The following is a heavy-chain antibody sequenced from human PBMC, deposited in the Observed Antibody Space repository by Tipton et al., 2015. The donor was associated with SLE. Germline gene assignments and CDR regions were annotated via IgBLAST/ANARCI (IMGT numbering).Heavy chain of an antibody. Sequence: SLRLSCAASGFTFDDYAMHWVRQGPGKGLEWVSSINWSSGSMGYADSVKGRFTISRDNAKNSLYLQMNNLRAEDTALYYCAKAVRGYYYGMDVWGHGTTVTVSS. CDR3: AKAVRGYYYGMDV. J-gene: IGHJ6*02. CDR1: GFTFDDYA. V-gene: IGHV3-9*01. CDR2: INWSSGSM.